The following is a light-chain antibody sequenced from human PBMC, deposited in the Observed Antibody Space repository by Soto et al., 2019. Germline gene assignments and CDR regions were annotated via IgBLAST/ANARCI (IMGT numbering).Light chain of an antibody. CDR3: SLYTSSSTVA. J-gene: IGLJ2*01. CDR2: EVS. Sequence: QSALTQPPSVSGSPGQSVTIPCTASSSDDCSYNRVSWYQQPPGTPPKLMIYEVSNRPSGVPDRFSGSKSGNTASLTISGLQAEDEANYYCSLYTSSSTVAFGGGTKLTVL. V-gene: IGLV2-18*01. CDR1: SSDDCSYNR.